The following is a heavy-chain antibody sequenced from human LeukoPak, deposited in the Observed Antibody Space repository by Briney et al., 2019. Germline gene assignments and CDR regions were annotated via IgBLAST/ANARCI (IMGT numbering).Heavy chain of an antibody. D-gene: IGHD6-6*01. V-gene: IGHV3-74*01. CDR1: GFTFSNYW. CDR2: ISPTGSTT. Sequence: GGSLRLSCAASGFTFSNYWMHWIRQVPGKGLVWVSRISPTGSTTSYADSVKGRFTVSRDNAKNTLYLQVNNLRAEDTAVYYCARGPNSNWSGLDFWGQGTLLTVSS. CDR3: ARGPNSNWSGLDF. J-gene: IGHJ4*02.